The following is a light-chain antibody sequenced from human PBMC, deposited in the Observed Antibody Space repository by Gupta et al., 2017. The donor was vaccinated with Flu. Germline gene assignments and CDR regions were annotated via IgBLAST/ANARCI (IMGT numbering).Light chain of an antibody. V-gene: IGLV2-23*02. CDR2: EDS. CDR1: SSDVGSYNL. Sequence: SSLTQPASVSGSPCPSITISCTGTSSDVGSYNLVSWYQQHPGKAPKLMIYEDSKRPSGVPDRFSGSKSGTTAALTIPGLQAEEEADYYCDSEAGSSNVYVFGTGTKLTVL. J-gene: IGLJ1*01. CDR3: DSEAGSSNVYV.